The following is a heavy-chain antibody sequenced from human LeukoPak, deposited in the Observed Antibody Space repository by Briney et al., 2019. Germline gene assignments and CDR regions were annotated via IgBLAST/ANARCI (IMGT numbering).Heavy chain of an antibody. CDR3: ARVYLGGTMIVVGGLNWFDP. Sequence: ASVKVSCKASGYTFTSYGISWVRQAPGQGLEWMGWISAYNGNTNYAQKLQGRVTMTTDTSTSTAYMELRSLRSDDTAVYYCARVYLGGTMIVVGGLNWFDPWGQGTLVTVSS. J-gene: IGHJ5*02. D-gene: IGHD3-22*01. CDR2: ISAYNGNT. CDR1: GYTFTSYG. V-gene: IGHV1-18*01.